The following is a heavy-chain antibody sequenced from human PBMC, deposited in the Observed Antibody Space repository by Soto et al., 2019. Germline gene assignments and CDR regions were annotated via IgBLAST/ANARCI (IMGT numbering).Heavy chain of an antibody. Sequence: GGSLRLSCAASRFTFSNAWMSWVRQAPGKGLEWVGRIKSKTDGGTTDYAAPVKGRFTISRDDSKNTLYLQMNSLKTEDTAVYYCTTERGKTLIWFDPWGQGTLVTVSS. CDR1: RFTFSNAW. D-gene: IGHD3-16*01. CDR3: TTERGKTLIWFDP. V-gene: IGHV3-15*01. CDR2: IKSKTDGGTT. J-gene: IGHJ5*02.